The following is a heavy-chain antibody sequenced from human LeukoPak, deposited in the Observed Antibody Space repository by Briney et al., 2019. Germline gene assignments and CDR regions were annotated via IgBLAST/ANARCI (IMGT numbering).Heavy chain of an antibody. J-gene: IGHJ5*02. D-gene: IGHD1-14*01. Sequence: ASVKVSCKTSGYPFTTYEINWVRQAAGQGLEWMGWVHPNSSNTAYAQKFQGRVTMTRDTSISTAYMELSSLRSDDTAVYFCARGPRNDPWGQGTLVTVSS. CDR3: ARGPRNDP. CDR2: VHPNSSNT. V-gene: IGHV1-8*01. CDR1: GYPFTTYE.